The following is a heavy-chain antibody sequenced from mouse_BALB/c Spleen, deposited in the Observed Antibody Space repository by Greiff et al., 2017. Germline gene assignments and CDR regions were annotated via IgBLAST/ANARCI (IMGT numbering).Heavy chain of an antibody. J-gene: IGHJ4*01. CDR1: GYSITSDYA. CDR3: ATTTILYAMDY. D-gene: IGHD2-12*01. Sequence: EVQLVESGPGLVKPSQSLSLTCTVTGYSITSDYAWNWIRQFPGNKLEWMGYISYSGSTSYNPSLKSRISITRDTSKNQFFLQLNSVTTEDTATYYCATTTILYAMDYWGQGTSVTVAS. V-gene: IGHV3-2*02. CDR2: ISYSGST.